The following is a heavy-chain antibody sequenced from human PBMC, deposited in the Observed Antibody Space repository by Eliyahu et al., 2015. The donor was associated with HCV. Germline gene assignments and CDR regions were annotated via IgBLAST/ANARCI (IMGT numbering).Heavy chain of an antibody. J-gene: IGHJ5*02. CDR3: ATDPGDVSWSGRFDP. D-gene: IGHD1-26*01. Sequence: QVQLQESGPGLLKPSETLSLTCTFSGGSITGHYWSWVRQPAGERPEWIGRIHPSSGTTDYNPSLRSRVTMSLDTSKNQFSLKLTSVTAADSAVYYCATDPGDVSWSGRFDPWGQGTPVTVSS. V-gene: IGHV4-4*07. CDR2: IHPSSGTT. CDR1: GGSITGHY.